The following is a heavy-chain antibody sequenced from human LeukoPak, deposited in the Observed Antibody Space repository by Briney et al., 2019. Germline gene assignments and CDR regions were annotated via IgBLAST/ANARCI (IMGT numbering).Heavy chain of an antibody. CDR3: AKATPRAFDY. CDR1: GFIFSSYV. Sequence: PGGSLRLSCEASGFIFSSYVMGWVRQAPGKGLEWVSSISVGGGDTFTADSVKGRFTISRDNSKNTLYLQMNSLRAEDTAVYYCAKATPRAFDYWGQGTLVTVSS. CDR2: ISVGGGDT. V-gene: IGHV3-23*01. J-gene: IGHJ4*02.